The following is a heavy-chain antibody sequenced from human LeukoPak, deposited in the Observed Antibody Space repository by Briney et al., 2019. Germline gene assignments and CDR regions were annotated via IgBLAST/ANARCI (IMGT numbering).Heavy chain of an antibody. V-gene: IGHV3-23*01. CDR2: ISGSGMLT. J-gene: IGHJ3*01. CDR1: GFSFGSYA. D-gene: IGHD3-22*01. CDR3: AKFYYDSSGRGNDAFDV. Sequence: GGSLRLSCATSGFSFGSYAMSWVRQAPGKGLEWVSSISGSGMLTYYADSVKGRFTISRDNSKNTLYLQMSSLRAEDTATFHCAKFYYDSSGRGNDAFDVWGQGTMVTVSS.